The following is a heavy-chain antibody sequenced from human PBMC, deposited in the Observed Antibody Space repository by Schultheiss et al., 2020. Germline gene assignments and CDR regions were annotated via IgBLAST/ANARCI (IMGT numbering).Heavy chain of an antibody. Sequence: GESLKISCAASGFTFSSYAMSWVRQAPGKGLEWVSAISGSGGSTYYADSVKGRFTISRDNSKNTLYLQMNSLRAEDTAVYYCARDMVRGATGNDAFDIWGQGTMVTVSS. J-gene: IGHJ3*02. V-gene: IGHV3-23*01. CDR3: ARDMVRGATGNDAFDI. CDR1: GFTFSSYA. D-gene: IGHD3-10*01. CDR2: ISGSGGST.